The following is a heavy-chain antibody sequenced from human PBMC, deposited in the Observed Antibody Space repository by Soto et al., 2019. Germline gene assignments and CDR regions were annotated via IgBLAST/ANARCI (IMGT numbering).Heavy chain of an antibody. J-gene: IGHJ4*02. Sequence: GGSLRLSCAASGFTFNNYAMSWVRQAPGKGLEWVSVISASGGLTYYADSVKGRFTISRDNSKNTLYLQMNSLRAEDTAVYYFAKDSRQGCSTTTCYLFDYWGQGTLVTVSS. CDR3: AKDSRQGCSTTTCYLFDY. D-gene: IGHD2-2*01. CDR2: ISASGGLT. CDR1: GFTFNNYA. V-gene: IGHV3-23*01.